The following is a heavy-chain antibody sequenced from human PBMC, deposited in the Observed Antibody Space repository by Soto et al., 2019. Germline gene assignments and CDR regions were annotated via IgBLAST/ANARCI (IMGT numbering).Heavy chain of an antibody. V-gene: IGHV1-69*01. D-gene: IGHD1-26*01. Sequence: QVQLVQSGAEVKKPGSSVKVSCKASGGTFSNYAITWVRQAPGQGLDWMGGIVPKFDTVNYARKLQGRVTISADESTNTAYMELSSLRSEDTAVYYCARVFVWAPDPLSYYYGMDVWGQGTTVTVSS. CDR3: ARVFVWAPDPLSYYYGMDV. J-gene: IGHJ6*02. CDR1: GGTFSNYA. CDR2: IVPKFDTV.